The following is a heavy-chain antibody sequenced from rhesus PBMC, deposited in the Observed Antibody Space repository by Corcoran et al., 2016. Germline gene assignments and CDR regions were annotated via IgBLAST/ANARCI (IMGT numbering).Heavy chain of an antibody. CDR3: ARAPAAYFDY. J-gene: IGHJ4*01. CDR1: GGAISRSY. D-gene: IGHD6-31*01. CDR2: IYGSGSST. Sequence: QLQLQESGPGLVKPSETLSVTCAVSGGAISRSYWSWIRQAPGKGLEWIGYIYGSGSSTNYNPSLTSRVTLSVDTSKNQLSLKLSSVTAADTAVYYCARAPAAYFDYWGQGVLVTVSS. V-gene: IGHV4-169*01.